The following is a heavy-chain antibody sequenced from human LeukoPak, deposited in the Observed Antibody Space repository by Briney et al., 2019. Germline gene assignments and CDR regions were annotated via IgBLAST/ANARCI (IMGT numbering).Heavy chain of an antibody. CDR1: GFTFSSYA. J-gene: IGHJ6*02. CDR2: ISGSGGST. CDR3: ARSRGKLQWPYYYYGMDV. V-gene: IGHV3-23*01. Sequence: GGSLRLSCAASGFTFSSYAMSWVRQAPGKGLEWVSAISGSGGSTYYADSVKGRFTISRDNSKNTLYLQMNSLRAEDTAVYYCARSRGKLQWPYYYYGMDVWGQGTTVTVSS. D-gene: IGHD5-24*01.